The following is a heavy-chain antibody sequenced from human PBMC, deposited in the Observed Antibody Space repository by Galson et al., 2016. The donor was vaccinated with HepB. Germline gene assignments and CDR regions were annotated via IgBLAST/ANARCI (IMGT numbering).Heavy chain of an antibody. CDR1: GFTFSDYW. CDR3: VRSTFS. J-gene: IGHJ4*02. CDR2: IKEDGSYK. V-gene: IGHV3-7*01. Sequence: SLRLSCAAAGFTFSDYWMIWVRQAPGKGLECVAIIKEDGSYKDYADSVKGRFTISRDNAKNSVFLQMNSLRGEDTAVYYCVRSTFSWGRGTLVTVSS.